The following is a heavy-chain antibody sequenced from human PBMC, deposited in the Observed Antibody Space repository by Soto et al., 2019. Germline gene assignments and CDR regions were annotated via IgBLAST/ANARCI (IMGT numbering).Heavy chain of an antibody. J-gene: IGHJ4*02. CDR1: GYSFTGYG. V-gene: IGHV1-18*01. CDR3: ARVLQWSTPDY. Sequence: QVQLVQSGAEVKKPGASVNISCKASGYSFTGYGISWVRQAPGQGLEWKGWISGYNGHIDYAQKIQGIVSMTTDTSTNTAYMEMRSLRSDDTAKYYCARVLQWSTPDYWGQGSLVTVSS. CDR2: ISGYNGHI. D-gene: IGHD2-15*01.